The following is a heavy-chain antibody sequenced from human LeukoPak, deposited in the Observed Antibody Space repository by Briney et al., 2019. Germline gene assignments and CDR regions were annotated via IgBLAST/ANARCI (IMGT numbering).Heavy chain of an antibody. CDR3: ASGDVVVPAVADVTRGLAV. J-gene: IGHJ6*02. CDR2: INHSGST. D-gene: IGHD2-2*01. CDR1: GGSFSGYY. Sequence: SETLSLTCAVYGGSFSGYYWSWIRQPPGKGLEWLGEINHSGSTNYNPSLKSRVTMSVDTSKNQFSLKLSTVTAADTAVYYCASGDVVVPAVADVTRGLAVSGQGTTVTVSS. V-gene: IGHV4-34*01.